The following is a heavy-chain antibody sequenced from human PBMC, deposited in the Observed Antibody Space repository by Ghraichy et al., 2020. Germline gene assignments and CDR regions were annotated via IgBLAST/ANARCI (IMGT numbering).Heavy chain of an antibody. CDR1: GFTFSSYS. D-gene: IGHD6-19*01. CDR2: IWYDGSNK. Sequence: GESLNISCAASGFTFSSYSMHWVRQAPGKGLEWVAVIWYDGSNKYYADSVKGRFTISRDNSKNTLYLQMNSLRAEDTAVYYCAAGDSSGWYYFDYWGQGTLVTVSS. V-gene: IGHV3-33*01. J-gene: IGHJ4*02. CDR3: AAGDSSGWYYFDY.